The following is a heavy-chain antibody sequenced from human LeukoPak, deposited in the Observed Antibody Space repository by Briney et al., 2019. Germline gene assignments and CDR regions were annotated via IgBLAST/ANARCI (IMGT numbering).Heavy chain of an antibody. D-gene: IGHD4-17*01. Sequence: ASVKVSCKASGYTFSSYGINWVRQAPGQGLEWMGWISAYNGNTNYAQTLQGRVTMTTDTSTSTAYMELRSLRSEDTAVYYCARDEVNGDRDFDYWGQGTLVTVSS. CDR1: GYTFSSYG. V-gene: IGHV1-18*01. CDR3: ARDEVNGDRDFDY. J-gene: IGHJ4*02. CDR2: ISAYNGNT.